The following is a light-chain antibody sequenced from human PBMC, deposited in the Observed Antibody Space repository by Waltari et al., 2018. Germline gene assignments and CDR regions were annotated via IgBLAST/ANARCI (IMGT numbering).Light chain of an antibody. CDR2: DAS. CDR3: QQRSNWPPAT. V-gene: IGKV3-11*01. CDR1: QSVSSY. J-gene: IGKJ3*01. Sequence: EIVLTQSPATLSWSPGERATLSCRASQSVSSYLAWYQQNPGQAPRLLIYDASNRATGIPARFSGSGSATDFTLTISSLEPEDFAVYYCQQRSNWPPATFGPGTKVDIK.